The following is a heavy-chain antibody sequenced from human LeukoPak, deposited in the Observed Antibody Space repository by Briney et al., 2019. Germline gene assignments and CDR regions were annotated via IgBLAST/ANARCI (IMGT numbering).Heavy chain of an antibody. CDR2: IYYSGST. V-gene: IGHV4-59*08. Sequence: SETLSLTCTVSGGSISSYYWSWIRQPPGKGLEWIGYIYYSGSTNYIPSLPSRVTISVDTSKNQFSLKLTSVTAADTAVYYCARHLRGYSYGPFDYWGQGTLVTVSS. CDR1: GGSISSYY. J-gene: IGHJ4*02. CDR3: ARHLRGYSYGPFDY. D-gene: IGHD5-18*01.